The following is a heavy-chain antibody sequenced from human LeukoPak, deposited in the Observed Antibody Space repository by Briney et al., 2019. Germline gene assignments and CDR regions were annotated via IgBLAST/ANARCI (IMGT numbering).Heavy chain of an antibody. Sequence: SETLSLTCAVSGGSISSGGYSWSWIRQPPGKGLEWIGYIYHSGSTYYNPSLKSRVTISVDRSKNQFSLKLSSVTAADTAVYFCARDVVASPLDSWGQGILVPVSS. V-gene: IGHV4-30-2*01. D-gene: IGHD2-15*01. CDR3: ARDVVASPLDS. CDR1: GGSISSGGYS. CDR2: IYHSGST. J-gene: IGHJ4*02.